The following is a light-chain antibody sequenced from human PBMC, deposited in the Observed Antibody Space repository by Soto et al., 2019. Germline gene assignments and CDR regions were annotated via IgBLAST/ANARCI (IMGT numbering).Light chain of an antibody. Sequence: EIVMTQSPGTLSLSPGDRATLSCSASQTVSSNFLAWYQQRPAQAPRLLIYGASTRATGIPARFSGSGSGTDFTLTISILQPEDFAVYYCQQYDNWPPTFGQGTRLEIK. CDR2: GAS. V-gene: IGKV3D-15*01. CDR3: QQYDNWPPT. CDR1: QTVSSN. J-gene: IGKJ5*01.